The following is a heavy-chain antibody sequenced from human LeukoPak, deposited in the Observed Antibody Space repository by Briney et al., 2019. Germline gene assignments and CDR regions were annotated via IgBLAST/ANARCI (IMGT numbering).Heavy chain of an antibody. CDR2: ISWDGGST. D-gene: IGHD3-16*01. CDR3: AKDRGGVDY. Sequence: GGSLRLSCAASGFTFYDYSMHWVRQGPGRGLEWVSVISWDGGSTSYADSVKGRFTISRDNSKNYLYLQMNSLRSEDSALYYCAKDRGGVDYWGQGTLVTVSS. J-gene: IGHJ4*02. CDR1: GFTFYDYS. V-gene: IGHV3-43*01.